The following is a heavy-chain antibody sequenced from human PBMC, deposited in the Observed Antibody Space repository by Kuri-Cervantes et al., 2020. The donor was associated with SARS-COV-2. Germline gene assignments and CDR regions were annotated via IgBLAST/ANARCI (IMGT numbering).Heavy chain of an antibody. J-gene: IGHJ6*02. CDR3: ARAYSSGWYYYYGMDV. Sequence: GGSLRLSCAASGFTFSSYAMSWVRQAPGKGLEWVSCISGGGTSSDYSDSVKGRFTISRDNSKNTLYLQMNSLRAEDTAVYYCARAYSSGWYYYYGMDVWGQGTTVTVSS. CDR1: GFTFSSYA. CDR2: ISGGGTSS. V-gene: IGHV3-23*01. D-gene: IGHD6-19*01.